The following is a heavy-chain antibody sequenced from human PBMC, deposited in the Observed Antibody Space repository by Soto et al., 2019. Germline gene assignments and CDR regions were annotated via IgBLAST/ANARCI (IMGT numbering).Heavy chain of an antibody. Sequence: GASVKVSCKASGYTFTSYDINWVRQATGQGLEWMGWMNPNSGNTGYAQKFQGRVTMTRNTSISTAYMELSSLRSEDTAVYYCASFFAAPKSPRAVATKRGYYGMDVWGQGTTVTVSS. CDR3: ASFFAAPKSPRAVATKRGYYGMDV. D-gene: IGHD5-12*01. CDR1: GYTFTSYD. J-gene: IGHJ6*02. CDR2: MNPNSGNT. V-gene: IGHV1-8*01.